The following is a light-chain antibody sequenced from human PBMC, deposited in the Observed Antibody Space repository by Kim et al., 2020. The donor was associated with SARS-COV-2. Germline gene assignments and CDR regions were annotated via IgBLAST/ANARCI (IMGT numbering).Light chain of an antibody. CDR1: QSLVHSDGKTY. Sequence: DVVMTQSSLSLPVTLGQPASISCRSSQSLVHSDGKTYFHWFQQRPGQSPRRLIYQVSNRDSGVPDRFSGSGSGTDFTLKISRVEAEDVGVYYCMQGTHWPPYTFGQGTKLEI. J-gene: IGKJ2*01. CDR2: QVS. V-gene: IGKV2-30*02. CDR3: MQGTHWPPYT.